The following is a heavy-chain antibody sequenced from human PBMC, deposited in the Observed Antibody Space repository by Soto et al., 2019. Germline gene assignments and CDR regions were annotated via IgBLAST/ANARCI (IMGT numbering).Heavy chain of an antibody. CDR3: VRDGTKTLRDWFDH. J-gene: IGHJ5*02. CDR2: IYATGTT. V-gene: IGHV4-4*07. D-gene: IGHD1-1*01. CDR1: GASISGFY. Sequence: SEALSRTCTVSGASISGFYWSWIRKSAGKGLEWIGRIYATGTTDYNPSLKSRVMMSVDTSKKQFSLKLRSVTAADTAVYYCVRDGTKTLRDWFDHWGHGISVTVSS.